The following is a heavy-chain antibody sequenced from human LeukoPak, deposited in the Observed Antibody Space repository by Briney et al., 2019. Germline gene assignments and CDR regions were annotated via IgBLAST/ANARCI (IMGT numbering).Heavy chain of an antibody. J-gene: IGHJ6*02. CDR3: ARGDIVVVPAAMRRGAYYYYGMDV. D-gene: IGHD2-2*01. Sequence: GASVKVSCKASGYTFTSYGISWVRQATGQGLEWMGWMNPNSGNTGYAQKFQGRVTMTRNTSISTAYMELSSLRSEDTAVYYCARGDIVVVPAAMRRGAYYYYGMDVWGQGTTVTVSS. CDR2: MNPNSGNT. CDR1: GYTFTSYG. V-gene: IGHV1-8*02.